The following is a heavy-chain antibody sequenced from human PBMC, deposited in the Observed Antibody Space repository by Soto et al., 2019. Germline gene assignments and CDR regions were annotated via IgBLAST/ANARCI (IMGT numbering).Heavy chain of an antibody. CDR3: ARGYIGRTAFDI. D-gene: IGHD1-26*01. V-gene: IGHV1-69*06. J-gene: IGHJ3*02. Sequence: SVKVSCKASGVTFSSYAISWVRQAPGQGLEWMGGIIPIFGTANYAQKFQGRVTITADKSTSTAYMELSSLRSEDTAVYYCARGYIGRTAFDIWGQGTMVTVSS. CDR1: GVTFSSYA. CDR2: IIPIFGTA.